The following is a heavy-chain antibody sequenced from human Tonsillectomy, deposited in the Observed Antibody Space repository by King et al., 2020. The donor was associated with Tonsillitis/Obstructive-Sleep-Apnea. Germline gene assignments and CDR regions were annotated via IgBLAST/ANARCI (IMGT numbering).Heavy chain of an antibody. D-gene: IGHD2-21*01. V-gene: IGHV3-11*05. CDR3: ARQSVVGHTPPFDY. CDR2: ISTSSSYT. J-gene: IGHJ4*02. Sequence: VQLVESGGGLVKPGGSLRLSCAPSGFTLSDYNMNWVRQAPGKGLEWVSYISTSSSYTKYADSVWGRFTISRDNAKNSLYLQMTSLRVEDTAVYYCARQSVVGHTPPFDYWGQGTLVTVSS. CDR1: GFTLSDYN.